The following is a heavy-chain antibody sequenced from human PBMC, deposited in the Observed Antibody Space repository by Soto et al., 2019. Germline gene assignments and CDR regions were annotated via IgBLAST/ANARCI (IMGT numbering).Heavy chain of an antibody. D-gene: IGHD3-22*01. CDR3: ARRGQYYYASSGYHRGYYYYYYGMDV. Sequence: PGESLKISCKGSGYSFTSYSSGWVRNRPGKGLELLEIIYPADSDTRYSPSFQGKGTISADKSIITAYLQWTSLKASHTAIYYCARRGQYYYASSGYHRGYYYYYYGMDVWGQGTTVTVSS. CDR2: IYPADSDT. CDR1: GYSFTSYS. J-gene: IGHJ6*02. V-gene: IGHV5-51*01.